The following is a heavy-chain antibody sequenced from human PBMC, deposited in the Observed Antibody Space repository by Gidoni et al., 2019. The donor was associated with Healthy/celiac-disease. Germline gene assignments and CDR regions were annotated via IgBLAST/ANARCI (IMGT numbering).Heavy chain of an antibody. CDR1: GFTFSSYS. D-gene: IGHD2-15*01. Sequence: EVQLVESGGGLVQPGGSLSLSCPASGFTFSSYSMNWVRQAPGKGLEWVSYISSSSSTIYYADSVKGRFTISRDNAKNSLYLQMNSLRDEDTAVYYCARDDCSGGSCYSGAFDIWGQGTMVTVSS. CDR3: ARDDCSGGSCYSGAFDI. J-gene: IGHJ3*02. CDR2: ISSSSSTI. V-gene: IGHV3-48*02.